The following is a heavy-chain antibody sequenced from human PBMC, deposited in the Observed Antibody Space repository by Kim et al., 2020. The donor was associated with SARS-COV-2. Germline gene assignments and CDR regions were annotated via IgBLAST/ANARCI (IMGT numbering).Heavy chain of an antibody. D-gene: IGHD6-19*01. CDR1: GGSFSGYY. V-gene: IGHV4-34*01. CDR2: INHSGST. CDR3: ARGVSSGWYSSWFDP. Sequence: SETLSLTCAVYGGSFSGYYWSWIRQPPGKGLEWIGEINHSGSTNYNPSLKSRVTISVDTSKNQFSLKLRSVTAADTAVYYCARGVSSGWYSSWFDPWGQG. J-gene: IGHJ5*02.